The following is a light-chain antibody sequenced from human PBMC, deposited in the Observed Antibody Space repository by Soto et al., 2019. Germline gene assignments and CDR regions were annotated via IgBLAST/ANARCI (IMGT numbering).Light chain of an antibody. J-gene: IGLJ1*01. CDR1: SSDVGGYKF. V-gene: IGLV2-14*01. Sequence: QSALTQPASVSGSPGQSITISCTGTSSDVGGYKFVSWYQQHPGKAPKLMIYEVSNRPSRVSSRFSGSKSGNTASLTISGLQAEDEADYYCGSYTGSIYVFGTGTKLTVL. CDR3: GSYTGSIYV. CDR2: EVS.